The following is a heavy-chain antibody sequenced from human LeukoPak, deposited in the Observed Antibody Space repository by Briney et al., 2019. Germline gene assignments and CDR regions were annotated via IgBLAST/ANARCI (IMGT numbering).Heavy chain of an antibody. CDR1: GFIFNSYW. V-gene: IGHV3-7*01. Sequence: PGGSLRLSCAASGFIFNSYWMTWVRQAPGKGLEWVAKIKQGGSEKYYVDSVKGRFTISRDNAKSSLYLQMNSLIADDTAVYYCARGLEIDYGDYGYLQHWGQGTLVTVSS. CDR3: ARGLEIDYGDYGYLQH. J-gene: IGHJ1*01. D-gene: IGHD4-17*01. CDR2: IKQGGSEK.